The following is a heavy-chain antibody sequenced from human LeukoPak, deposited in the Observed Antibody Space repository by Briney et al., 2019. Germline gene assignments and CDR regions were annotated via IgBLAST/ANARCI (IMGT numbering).Heavy chain of an antibody. CDR2: IWYDGSNK. J-gene: IGHJ4*02. V-gene: IGHV3-33*01. D-gene: IGHD3-3*01. CDR1: GFTFSSYG. Sequence: PGGSLRLSCAASGFTFSSYGMHWVRQAPGKGLEWVAVIWYDGSNKYYADSVKGRFTISRDNSKNTLYLQMNSLRAEDTAVYYCAREGARITIFGVVNPFDYWGQGTLVTVSS. CDR3: AREGARITIFGVVNPFDY.